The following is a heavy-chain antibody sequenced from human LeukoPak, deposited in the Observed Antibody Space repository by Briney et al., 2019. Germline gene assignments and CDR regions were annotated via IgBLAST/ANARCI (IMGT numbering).Heavy chain of an antibody. CDR1: GFTFSSYW. J-gene: IGHJ4*02. D-gene: IGHD3-10*01. CDR2: IKQHGSEK. V-gene: IGHV3-7*01. Sequence: GGSLRLSCAASGFTFSSYWMSWVRQAPGKGLEWVANIKQHGSEKYYVDSVKGRFTISRDNAKNSLYLQMNSLRAEDTAVYYCARDYYGWFFDYWGQGTLVTVSS. CDR3: ARDYYGWFFDY.